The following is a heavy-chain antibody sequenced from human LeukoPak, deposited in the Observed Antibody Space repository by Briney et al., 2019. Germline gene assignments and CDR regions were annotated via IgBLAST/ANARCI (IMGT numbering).Heavy chain of an antibody. Sequence: PGGSLRLSCLASGFPLRHYAMNWVRQAPGKGLEWVSAISCSGSLTYYADSVKGRFTISRDNSKNTLYLQMNSLRAEDTAVYYCAKVTEYCTGGSCYTGDYWGQGTLVTVSS. J-gene: IGHJ4*02. V-gene: IGHV3-23*01. CDR1: GFPLRHYA. D-gene: IGHD2-15*01. CDR3: AKVTEYCTGGSCYTGDY. CDR2: ISCSGSLT.